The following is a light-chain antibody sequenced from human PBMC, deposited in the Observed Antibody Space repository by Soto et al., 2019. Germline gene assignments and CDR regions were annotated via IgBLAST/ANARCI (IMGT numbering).Light chain of an antibody. CDR1: SSNIGAGFD. CDR3: QSYDSSLSGVRV. V-gene: IGLV1-40*01. J-gene: IGLJ2*01. CDR2: ANN. Sequence: QSVLTQPPSVSGAPGQRVTISCTGSSSNIGAGFDVHWYQQLPGTAPKLLIYANNNRPSGVPDRFSGSKSGTSASLAITGLQAEDEADYYCQSYDSSLSGVRVFGGGTKLTVL.